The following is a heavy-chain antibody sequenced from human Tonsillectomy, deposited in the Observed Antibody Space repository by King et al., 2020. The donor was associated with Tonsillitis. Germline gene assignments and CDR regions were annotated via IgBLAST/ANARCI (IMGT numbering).Heavy chain of an antibody. J-gene: IGHJ3*02. CDR3: AKELGDEVGDGFDI. CDR2: IIGSGGST. D-gene: IGHD1-26*01. CDR1: GFPFNNYA. V-gene: IGHV3-23*04. Sequence: VQLVESGGGLVQPGGSLRLSCAASGFPFNNYAMSWVRQPPGKGLEWVSAIIGSGGSTYYAVSVKGRFTSSRDNSKNTQYLQMNSLRVEDTAVYYCAKELGDEVGDGFDIWGQGTMVTVSS.